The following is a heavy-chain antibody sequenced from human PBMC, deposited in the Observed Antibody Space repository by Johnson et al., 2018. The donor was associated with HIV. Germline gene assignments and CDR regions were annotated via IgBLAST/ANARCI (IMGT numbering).Heavy chain of an antibody. V-gene: IGHV3-53*01. CDR1: GLSVSYGY. J-gene: IGHJ3*01. Sequence: MQLVESGGGLIQPGGSLRLSCAASGLSVSYGYMTWVRQAPGKGLEWVSVIYSGGNTYYTDSVKGRFTISRDNSDNNMYLQMNSLRDEDTAVDYCARAPHDSFYVWGQGTMVTVSS. CDR2: IYSGGNT. CDR3: ARAPHDSFYV.